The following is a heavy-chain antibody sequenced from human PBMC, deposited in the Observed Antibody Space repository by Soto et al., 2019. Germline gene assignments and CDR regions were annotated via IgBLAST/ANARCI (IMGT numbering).Heavy chain of an antibody. CDR3: ARGQAGHCSGGSCYDGGFDY. J-gene: IGHJ4*02. CDR2: IYHSGST. Sequence: SETLSLTCAVSGGSISSSNWWSWVRQPPGKGLEWIGEIYHSGSTNYNPSLKSRVTISVDKSKNQFSLKLSSVTAADTAVYYCARGQAGHCSGGSCYDGGFDYWGQGTLVTVSS. D-gene: IGHD2-15*01. CDR1: GGSISSSNW. V-gene: IGHV4-4*02.